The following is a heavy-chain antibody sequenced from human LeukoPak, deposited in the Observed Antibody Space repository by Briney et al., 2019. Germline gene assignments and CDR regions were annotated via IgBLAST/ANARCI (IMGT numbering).Heavy chain of an antibody. D-gene: IGHD5-12*01. V-gene: IGHV3-48*03. CDR3: ARSWASGYDWDDGLHWFDP. Sequence: GGSLRLSCAASGFTFSSYEMNWVRQAPGKGLEWVSYISSSGSTIYYADSVKGRFTISRDNAKNSLYLQMNSLRAEDTAVYYCARSWASGYDWDDGLHWFDPWGQGTLVTVSS. CDR2: ISSSGSTI. CDR1: GFTFSSYE. J-gene: IGHJ5*02.